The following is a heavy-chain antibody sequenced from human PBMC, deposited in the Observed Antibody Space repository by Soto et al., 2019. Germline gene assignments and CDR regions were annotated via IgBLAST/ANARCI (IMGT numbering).Heavy chain of an antibody. Sequence: PGESLKISCKGSGYSFTSYWISWVRQMPGKGLEWMGRIDPSDSYTNYSPSFQGHVTISADKSISTAYLQWSSLKASDTAMYYCVRSIAVTGSYFSGLDVWGQGTTVTVSS. D-gene: IGHD6-19*01. CDR3: VRSIAVTGSYFSGLDV. J-gene: IGHJ6*02. V-gene: IGHV5-10-1*01. CDR2: IDPSDSYT. CDR1: GYSFTSYW.